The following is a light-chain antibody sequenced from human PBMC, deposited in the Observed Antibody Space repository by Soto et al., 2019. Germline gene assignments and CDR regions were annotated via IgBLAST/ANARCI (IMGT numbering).Light chain of an antibody. CDR3: LQDINYPWT. V-gene: IGKV1-5*01. J-gene: IGKJ1*01. CDR1: QSISSS. Sequence: IQMTQSPSTLSGSVGDRVTITCRSSQSISSSLAWYQQKPGKPPKVLIYGASNLQSGVPPRFSGSGSGTDFTLAISSLQPEDSAPYYCLQDINYPWTFGQGTKVDNK. CDR2: GAS.